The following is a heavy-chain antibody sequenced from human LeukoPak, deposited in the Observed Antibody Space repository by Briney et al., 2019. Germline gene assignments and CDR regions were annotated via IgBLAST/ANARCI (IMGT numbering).Heavy chain of an antibody. CDR2: ISAYNGNT. J-gene: IGHJ3*02. V-gene: IGHV1-18*01. Sequence: ASVKVSCKTSGYSFTDYAITWVRQVRGQGLQWVGWISAYNGNTNYAQKLQGRVTMTTDTSTSTAYMELRSLRSDDTAVYYCARDVIYCSGGSCYDVGDAFDIWGQGTMVTVSS. CDR3: ARDVIYCSGGSCYDVGDAFDI. D-gene: IGHD2-15*01. CDR1: GYSFTDYA.